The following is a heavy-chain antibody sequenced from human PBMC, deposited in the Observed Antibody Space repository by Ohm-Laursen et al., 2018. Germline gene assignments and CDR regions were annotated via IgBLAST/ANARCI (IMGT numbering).Heavy chain of an antibody. CDR1: GYTFTGYY. CDR2: INPSSGGT. V-gene: IGHV1-2*02. D-gene: IGHD2-2*01. Sequence: ASVKVSCKASGYTFTGYYMHWVRQAPGQGLEWMGWINPSSGGTNYAQKFQGRVTMTRDTSISTAYMELSRLRSDDTAVYYCAREGYCSSTSCSHYYGMDVWGQGTTVTVSS. J-gene: IGHJ6*02. CDR3: AREGYCSSTSCSHYYGMDV.